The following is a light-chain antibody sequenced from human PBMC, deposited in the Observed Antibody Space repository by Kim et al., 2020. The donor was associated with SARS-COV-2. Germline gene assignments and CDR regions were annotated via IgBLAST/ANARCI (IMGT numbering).Light chain of an antibody. CDR2: EDN. Sequence: KTVTISCTRSSGSIASNYVQWYQQRPGSSPTTVIYEDNQRPSGVPDRFSGSIDSSSNSASLTISRLKTEDEADYYCQSYDSSNQRVFGGGTQLTVL. CDR3: QSYDSSNQRV. J-gene: IGLJ3*02. V-gene: IGLV6-57*01. CDR1: SGSIASNY.